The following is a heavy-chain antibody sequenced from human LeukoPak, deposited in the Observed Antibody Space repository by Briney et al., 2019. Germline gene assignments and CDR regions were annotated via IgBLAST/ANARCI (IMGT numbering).Heavy chain of an antibody. Sequence: NPSETLSLTCTVSGVSISSHYWAWIRQPPGKGLEWIGYIYYSGSTNYNPSLKSRVTISVDTSKNQFSLKLNSVTAADTAVYYCARLSSGSSTWYDIDYWGQGTLVTVSS. D-gene: IGHD6-13*01. J-gene: IGHJ4*02. CDR2: IYYSGST. CDR3: ARLSSGSSTWYDIDY. V-gene: IGHV4-59*08. CDR1: GVSISSHY.